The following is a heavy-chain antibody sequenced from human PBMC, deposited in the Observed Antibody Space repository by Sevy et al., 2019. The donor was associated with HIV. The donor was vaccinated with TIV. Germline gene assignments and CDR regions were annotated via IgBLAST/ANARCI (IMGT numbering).Heavy chain of an antibody. D-gene: IGHD3-16*02. CDR2: ISYDGNK. J-gene: IGHJ4*02. V-gene: IGHV3-30*03. Sequence: GGSLRLSCTASGFNFNTYGMHWVRQAPGKGLEWLAIISYDGNKYYADSVEGRFTISRDNSRNTLYLDMNSLKSEDTAVFHCARAGRLRLGELSSGPDYWGPGTLVTVSS. CDR1: GFNFNTYG. CDR3: ARAGRLRLGELSSGPDY.